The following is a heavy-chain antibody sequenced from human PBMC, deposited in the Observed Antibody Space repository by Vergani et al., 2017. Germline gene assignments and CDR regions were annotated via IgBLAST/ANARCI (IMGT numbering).Heavy chain of an antibody. J-gene: IGHJ6*03. Sequence: EVQLLESGGGLVQPGGSLRLSCAASGFTFSSYAMSWVRQAPGKGLEWVSVIYSGGSTYYADSVKGRFTISRHNSKNTLYLQMNSLRAEDTAVYYCAREVWSSSSWRTYYYYMDVWGKGTTVTVSS. V-gene: IGHV3-53*04. D-gene: IGHD6-13*01. CDR3: AREVWSSSSWRTYYYYMDV. CDR1: GFTFSSYA. CDR2: IYSGGST.